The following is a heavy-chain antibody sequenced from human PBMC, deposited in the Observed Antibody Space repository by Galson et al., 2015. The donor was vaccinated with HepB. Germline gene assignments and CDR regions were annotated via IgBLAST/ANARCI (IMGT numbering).Heavy chain of an antibody. D-gene: IGHD3-3*01. Sequence: SLRLSCAASGFTSSSYAMHWVRQAPGKGLEYVSGISSSGDSTYYANSVKGRFTISRDNSKNTLSLQMGSLRVEDMAVYYCARVIATIFGAFDMWGQGTMVTVAS. CDR1: GFTSSSYA. CDR3: ARVIATIFGAFDM. J-gene: IGHJ3*02. CDR2: ISSSGDST. V-gene: IGHV3-64*01.